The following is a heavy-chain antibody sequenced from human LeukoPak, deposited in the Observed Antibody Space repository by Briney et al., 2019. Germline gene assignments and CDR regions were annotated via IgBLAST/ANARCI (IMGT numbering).Heavy chain of an antibody. CDR1: GFTFSSYA. J-gene: IGHJ4*02. D-gene: IGHD6-13*01. CDR2: ISGSGGST. V-gene: IGHV3-23*01. CDR3: AKDRPQQLVPWFDY. Sequence: AGGSLRLSCAASGFTFSSYAMSWVREAPGKGLEWVSAISGSGGSTYYADSVKGRFTISRDNSKNTLYLQMNSLRAEDTAVYYCAKDRPQQLVPWFDYWGQGTLVTVSS.